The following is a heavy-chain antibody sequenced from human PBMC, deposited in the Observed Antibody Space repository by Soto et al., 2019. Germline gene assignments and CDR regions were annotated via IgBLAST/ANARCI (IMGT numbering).Heavy chain of an antibody. CDR3: ARSYGDLPDY. D-gene: IGHD4-17*01. Sequence: QVQLRESGPGLVKPSETLSLNCSVSGGSIGTYFWGWIRQPPGKGLEWIGHIYYSGSTNYNPSLRSRVTISLDTSKNQFSLRLRSVSAADTAVYYCARSYGDLPDYWGQGTLVTVSS. CDR1: GGSIGTYF. V-gene: IGHV4-59*08. J-gene: IGHJ4*02. CDR2: IYYSGST.